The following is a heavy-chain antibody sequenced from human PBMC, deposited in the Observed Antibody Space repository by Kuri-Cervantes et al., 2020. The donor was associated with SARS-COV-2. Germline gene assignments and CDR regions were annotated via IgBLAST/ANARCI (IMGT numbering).Heavy chain of an antibody. CDR3: AKALSGCAGDCPTR. Sequence: GESLKISCAASRFRFSSYDMAWVRQAPGKGLEWVSGISGSGGTTYYADSVKGRFTISRDNSKNTLYLQVNSVRAEDTAVYYCAKALSGCAGDCPTRWGQGTLVTVSS. J-gene: IGHJ4*02. CDR2: ISGSGGTT. V-gene: IGHV3-23*01. D-gene: IGHD2-21*01. CDR1: RFRFSSYD.